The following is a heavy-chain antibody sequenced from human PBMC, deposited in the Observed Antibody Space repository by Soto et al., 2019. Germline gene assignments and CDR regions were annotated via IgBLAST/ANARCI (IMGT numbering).Heavy chain of an antibody. CDR2: ISYDGSNK. CDR1: GFTFSSYG. V-gene: IGHV3-30*18. Sequence: QVQLVESGGGVVQPGRSLRLSCAASGFTFSSYGMHWVRQAPGKGLEWVAVISYDGSNKYYADSVKGRFTISRDNSKNTLYLQMNSLRAEDTAVYYCAKDSRIVVVAAPYASWGQGTLVTVSS. CDR3: AKDSRIVVVAAPYAS. D-gene: IGHD2-21*02. J-gene: IGHJ5*02.